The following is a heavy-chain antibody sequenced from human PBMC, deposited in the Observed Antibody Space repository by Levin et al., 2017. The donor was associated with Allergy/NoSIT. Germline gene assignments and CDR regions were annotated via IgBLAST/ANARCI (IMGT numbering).Heavy chain of an antibody. D-gene: IGHD3-10*01. CDR3: ARRRPTYYGGSGSDTSYGMDV. V-gene: IGHV1-69*01. CDR1: GGSFSNYV. Sequence: PGESLKISCKASGGSFSNYVIGWVRQAPGQGLEWMGGIIPLFGTTNYAQKFQGRVTITADESTSTAYMELSSLRSEDTAVYYCARRRPTYYGGSGSDTSYGMDVWGQGTTVTVSS. CDR2: IIPLFGTT. J-gene: IGHJ6*02.